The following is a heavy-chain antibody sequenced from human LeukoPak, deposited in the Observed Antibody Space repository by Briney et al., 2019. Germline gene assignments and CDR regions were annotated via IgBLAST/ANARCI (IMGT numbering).Heavy chain of an antibody. CDR2: IYHSGST. CDR3: ARVVGSSSPTNFDY. CDR1: GYSISSGYY. V-gene: IGHV4-38-2*01. J-gene: IGHJ4*02. Sequence: PSETLSLTCAVSGYSISSGYYWGWIRQPPGKGLEWIGSIYHSGSTYYNPSLKSRVTISVDTSKNQFSLKLSSVTAADTAVYYCARVVGSSSPTNFDYWGQGTLVTVSS. D-gene: IGHD6-13*01.